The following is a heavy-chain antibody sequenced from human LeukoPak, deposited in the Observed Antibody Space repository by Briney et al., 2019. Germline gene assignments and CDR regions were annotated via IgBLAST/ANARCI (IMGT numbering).Heavy chain of an antibody. D-gene: IGHD3-22*01. CDR2: INHSGST. CDR3: ARGPKYYYDSCGFDAFDI. Sequence: SETLSPTCAVYGGSFSGYYWSWIRQPPGKGLEWIGEINHSGSTNYNPSLKSRVTISVDTSKNQFSLKLSSVTAADTAVYYCARGPKYYYDSCGFDAFDIWGQGTMVTVSS. J-gene: IGHJ3*02. V-gene: IGHV4-34*01. CDR1: GGSFSGYY.